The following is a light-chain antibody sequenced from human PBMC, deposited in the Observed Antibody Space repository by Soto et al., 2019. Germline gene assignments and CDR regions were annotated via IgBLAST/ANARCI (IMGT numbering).Light chain of an antibody. J-gene: IGKJ4*01. CDR2: RAS. CDR3: QQYGASPLT. V-gene: IGKV3-20*01. Sequence: ENVLTQSPGTLSLSPGDRATISCRASQSVSSDYVAWYQQKPGQTPNVLIYRASIRATGIPDRFSGSGSGTDFTLTISRLEPEDFAVYYCQQYGASPLTFGGGTKVDIK. CDR1: QSVSSDY.